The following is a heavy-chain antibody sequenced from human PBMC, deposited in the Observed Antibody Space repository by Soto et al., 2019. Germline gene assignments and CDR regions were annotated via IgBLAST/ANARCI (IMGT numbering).Heavy chain of an antibody. J-gene: IGHJ4*02. CDR2: IYYSGST. CDR3: ARGGRLQFLDY. CDR1: GGSISSYY. Sequence: SETLSLTCTVSGGSISSYYWSWIRQPPGKGLEWIGYIYYSGSTNYNPSLKSRVTISVDTSKNQFSLKLSSVTAADTAVYYCARGGRLQFLDYWGQGTLVTAPQ. D-gene: IGHD5-12*01. V-gene: IGHV4-59*01.